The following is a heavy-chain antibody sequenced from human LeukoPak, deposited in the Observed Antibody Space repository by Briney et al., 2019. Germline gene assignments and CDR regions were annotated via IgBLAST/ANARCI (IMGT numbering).Heavy chain of an antibody. CDR2: ITHIGNT. V-gene: IGHV4-34*01. CDR3: ARHGKYSSGWDRYYGFSPVSNWFDP. CDR1: GGSFSDYY. J-gene: IGHJ5*02. D-gene: IGHD6-19*01. Sequence: SETLSLTCTVYGGSFSDYYWSWIRQPPGKGLEWIGVITHIGNTSYNPSLRSRVTISLDMSNTHFSLKLSSVTAADTAVYYCARHGKYSSGWDRYYGFSPVSNWFDPWGQGTLVTVSS.